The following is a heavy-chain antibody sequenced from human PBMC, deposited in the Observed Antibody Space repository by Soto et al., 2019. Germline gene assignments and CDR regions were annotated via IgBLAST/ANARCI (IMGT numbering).Heavy chain of an antibody. D-gene: IGHD3-22*01. Sequence: GGSLRLSCAASGFTFSSYWMHWVRQAPGKGLVWVARIKSDGSGTIYADSVKGRLTISRDNARNTLYLQMNSLRAEDTAVYLCARGDGDYYDGNGYLGRHWGQGTLVTVSS. J-gene: IGHJ4*02. CDR2: IKSDGSGT. CDR3: ARGDGDYYDGNGYLGRH. CDR1: GFTFSSYW. V-gene: IGHV3-74*01.